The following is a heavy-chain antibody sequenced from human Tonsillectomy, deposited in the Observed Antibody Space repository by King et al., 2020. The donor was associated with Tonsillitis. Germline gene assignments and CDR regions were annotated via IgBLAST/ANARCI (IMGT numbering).Heavy chain of an antibody. CDR1: GFTFSDYY. J-gene: IGHJ4*02. Sequence: QLVQSGGGLVKPGGSLRLSCAASGFTFSDYYMSWIRQAPGKGLEWVSYISSSSSYTNYADSVKGRFTISRDNAKNSLYLQMNSLRAEDTAVYYCARAPFPGFWSGYPDYWGEGTLVTVSS. D-gene: IGHD3-3*01. V-gene: IGHV3-11*05. CDR3: ARAPFPGFWSGYPDY. CDR2: ISSSSSYT.